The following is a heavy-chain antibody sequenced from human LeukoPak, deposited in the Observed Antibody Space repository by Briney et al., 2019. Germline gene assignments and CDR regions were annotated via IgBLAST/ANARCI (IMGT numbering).Heavy chain of an antibody. CDR2: ISSSSGYI. CDR1: GFTFSSYG. J-gene: IGHJ6*03. CDR3: ARVGATGYSYYYYMDV. D-gene: IGHD1-26*01. V-gene: IGHV3-21*01. Sequence: GGSLRLSCAASGFTFSSYGMHWVRQAPGEGLEWVSSISSSSGYIYYADSVKGRFTISRDNAKNSLYLQMNSLRAEDTAVYYCARVGATGYSYYYYMDVWGKGTTVTVSS.